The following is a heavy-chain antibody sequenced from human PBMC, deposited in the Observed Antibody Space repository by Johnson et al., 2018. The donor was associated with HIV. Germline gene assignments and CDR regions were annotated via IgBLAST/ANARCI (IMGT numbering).Heavy chain of an antibody. CDR2: IKQDGSEK. J-gene: IGHJ3*02. V-gene: IGHV3-7*01. D-gene: IGHD6-13*01. CDR1: GYTFSSYA. CDR3: ARDPAAAALRAFDI. Sequence: EVQLVESGGGVVQPGRSLRLSCAASGYTFSSYAMHWVRQAPGKGLEWVANIKQDGSEKYYVDSVKGRFTISRDNAKNSLYLQMNTLRAEDTAVYYCARDPAAAALRAFDIWGQGTMVTVSS.